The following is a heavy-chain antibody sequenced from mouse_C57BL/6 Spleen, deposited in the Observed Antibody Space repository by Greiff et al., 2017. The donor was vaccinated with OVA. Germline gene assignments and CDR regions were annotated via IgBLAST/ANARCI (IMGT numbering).Heavy chain of an antibody. CDR1: GYTFTSYT. Sequence: QVQLKESGAELVRPGASVKMSCKASGYTFTSYTMHWVKQTPRQGLEWIGAIYPGNGDTSYNQKFKGKATLTVDKSSSTAYMQLSSLTSEDSAVYVCAVYYYGSSYDYAMDYWGQGTSVTVSS. CDR2: IYPGNGDT. J-gene: IGHJ4*01. D-gene: IGHD1-1*01. CDR3: AVYYYGSSYDYAMDY. V-gene: IGHV1-12*01.